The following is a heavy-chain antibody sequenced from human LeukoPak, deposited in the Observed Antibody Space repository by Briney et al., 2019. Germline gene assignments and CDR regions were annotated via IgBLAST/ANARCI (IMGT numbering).Heavy chain of an antibody. J-gene: IGHJ4*02. Sequence: GGSLRLSCATSGFTFSSYAMSWVRQAPGKGLEWVSAISGSGGSTYYADSVKGRFTISRDNSKNTLYLQMNSLRAEDTAVYYCAKLTVGATELDYWGQGTLVTVSS. CDR2: ISGSGGST. D-gene: IGHD1-26*01. CDR3: AKLTVGATELDY. CDR1: GFTFSSYA. V-gene: IGHV3-23*01.